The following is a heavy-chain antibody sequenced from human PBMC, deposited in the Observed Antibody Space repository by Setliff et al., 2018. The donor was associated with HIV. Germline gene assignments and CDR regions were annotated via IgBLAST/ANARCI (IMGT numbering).Heavy chain of an antibody. CDR3: ARVREEQLAPLPNWYFDL. D-gene: IGHD6-6*01. Sequence: SVKVSCKASGGTFSSYAISWVRQAPGQGLEWMGGIIPILGIANYAQKFQGRVTITADKSTSTAYMELSSLRSEDTAVYYCARVREEQLAPLPNWYFDLWGRGTQVPSPQ. J-gene: IGHJ2*01. CDR1: GGTFSSYA. V-gene: IGHV1-69*10. CDR2: IIPILGIA.